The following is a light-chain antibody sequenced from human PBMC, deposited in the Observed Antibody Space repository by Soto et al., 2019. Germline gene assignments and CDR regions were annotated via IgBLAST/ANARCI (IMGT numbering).Light chain of an antibody. CDR1: QSFTTSQ. V-gene: IGKV3-20*01. CDR2: GAS. Sequence: ETVLTLSPGTLPLSPGERATLFCRASQSFTTSQLAWYQQKPGQAPRVLIYGASTRATGIPDRFSGSGSGTDFTLTISGLEPEDSAAYYGQRLGATFGQGTKVDIK. J-gene: IGKJ1*01. CDR3: QRLGAT.